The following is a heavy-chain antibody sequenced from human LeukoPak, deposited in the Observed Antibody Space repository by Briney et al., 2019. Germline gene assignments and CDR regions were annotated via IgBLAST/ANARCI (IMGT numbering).Heavy chain of an antibody. J-gene: IGHJ5*02. CDR3: ARLHCSGGSCYPWFDP. CDR1: GGTFRSYA. V-gene: IGHV1-69*04. D-gene: IGHD2-15*01. Sequence: SVKASCKASGGTFRSYAISWVREAPGQGLEWVGRIIPILGIANYAQRFQARVTITADKSTSTAYTELSSLRSGDAAVYYCARLHCSGGSCYPWFDPWGQGTLVTVSS. CDR2: IIPILGIA.